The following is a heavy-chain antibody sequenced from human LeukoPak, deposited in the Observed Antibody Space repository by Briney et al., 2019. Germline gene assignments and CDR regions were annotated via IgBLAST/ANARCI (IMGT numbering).Heavy chain of an antibody. CDR1: GFTFDDYA. CDR2: ISWNSGSI. Sequence: GGSLRLSCAASGFTFDDYAMHWVRQAPGKGLEWVSGISWNSGSIGYADSVKGRFTISRDNAKNSLYLQMNSLRAEDTALYYCAKGHIVVVVAALEDAFDIWGQGTMVTVSS. V-gene: IGHV3-9*01. CDR3: AKGHIVVVVAALEDAFDI. J-gene: IGHJ3*02. D-gene: IGHD2-15*01.